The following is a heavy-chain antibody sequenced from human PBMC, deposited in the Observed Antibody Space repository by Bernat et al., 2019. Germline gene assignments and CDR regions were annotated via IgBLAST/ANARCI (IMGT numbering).Heavy chain of an antibody. CDR1: GFSLSTSGVG. V-gene: IGHV2-5*02. J-gene: IGHJ4*02. D-gene: IGHD3-22*01. Sequence: QITLKESGPTLVKPTQTVTLTCTFSGFSLSTSGVGVGWIRQPPGKALEWLALIYWDDDKRYSPSLKSRLTITKDTSNNQVVLTMTNMDPVDTATYYCAHKKRNDYDSSGFDYWGQGTLVTVSS. CDR2: IYWDDDK. CDR3: AHKKRNDYDSSGFDY.